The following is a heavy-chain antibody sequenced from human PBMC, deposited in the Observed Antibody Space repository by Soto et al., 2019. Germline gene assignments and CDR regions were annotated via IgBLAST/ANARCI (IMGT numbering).Heavy chain of an antibody. Sequence: QMQLVESGGGLVEPGGSLRLSCAASGFTFSDHYMSWIRQAPGKGLAWVSYISRTGTTIYYADSVRGRFTIARDNSKNSLYLQRDSLRAEDTAMYYCGRDPELWDENVATRPSTYYYGMDVRGQGTTVTVSS. CDR2: ISRTGTTI. CDR1: GFTFSDHY. D-gene: IGHD3-16*01. CDR3: GRDPELWDENVATRPSTYYYGMDV. V-gene: IGHV3-11*01. J-gene: IGHJ6*02.